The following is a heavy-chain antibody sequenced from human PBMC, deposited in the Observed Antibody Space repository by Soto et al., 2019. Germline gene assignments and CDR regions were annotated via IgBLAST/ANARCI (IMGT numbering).Heavy chain of an antibody. Sequence: SGGSLRLSCAASGVVFTNYVMHWVRQTPGKGLEWMADISYDGTNKHYAESVRGRFTISRDNSKNTLYLQMKSLRAEDTAVYYCATYDRSGYYSRRFDYWGQGTLVTVSS. CDR3: ATYDRSGYYSRRFDY. CDR2: ISYDGTNK. V-gene: IGHV3-30*03. CDR1: GVVFTNYV. J-gene: IGHJ4*02. D-gene: IGHD3-22*01.